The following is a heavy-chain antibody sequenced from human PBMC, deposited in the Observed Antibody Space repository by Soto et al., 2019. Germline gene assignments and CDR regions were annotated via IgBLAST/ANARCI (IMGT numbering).Heavy chain of an antibody. J-gene: IGHJ4*02. V-gene: IGHV3-21*01. CDR2: ISSGSSYI. CDR1: GFTFSTYT. Sequence: EVQLVESGGGLVKPGGSLSLSCAASGFTFSTYTLNWVRQAPGKGLEWVSSISSGSSYIYYAGPVKGRFTISRDNAKNSLYLQMNSLRAEDTAVYYCARGVYYFDYWGQGTLVTVSS. CDR3: ARGVYYFDY.